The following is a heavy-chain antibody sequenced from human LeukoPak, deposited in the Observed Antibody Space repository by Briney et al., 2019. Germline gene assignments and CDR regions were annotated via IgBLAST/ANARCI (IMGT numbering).Heavy chain of an antibody. Sequence: PPGRSLRLSCAASGFTFSSYGMHWVRQAPGKGLEWVAVIWYDGSNKYYADSVKGRFTISRDNSKNTLYLQMNSLRAEDTAVYHCARAKTEWLVPFDYWGQGTLVTVSS. J-gene: IGHJ4*02. V-gene: IGHV3-33*01. CDR1: GFTFSSYG. CDR3: ARAKTEWLVPFDY. D-gene: IGHD6-19*01. CDR2: IWYDGSNK.